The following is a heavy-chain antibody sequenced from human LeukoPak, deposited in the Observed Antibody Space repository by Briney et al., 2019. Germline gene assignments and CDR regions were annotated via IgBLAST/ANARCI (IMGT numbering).Heavy chain of an antibody. Sequence: PGGSPRLSCAASGFTFSDYYMSWIRQAPGKGLEWVSYISSSGSTIYYADSVKGRFTISTDNAKNSLYLQMNSLRAEETAVYYCARGSTTRSGPLDYWGQGTLVTVSS. CDR3: ARGSTTRSGPLDY. V-gene: IGHV3-11*04. J-gene: IGHJ4*02. CDR2: ISSSGSTI. CDR1: GFTFSDYY. D-gene: IGHD1-26*01.